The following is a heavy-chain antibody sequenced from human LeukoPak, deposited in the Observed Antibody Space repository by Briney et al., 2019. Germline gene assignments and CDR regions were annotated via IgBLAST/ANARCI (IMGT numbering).Heavy chain of an antibody. CDR3: ANFRGGYSYGTFDY. V-gene: IGHV3-73*01. CDR2: IRSKADNDAT. Sequence: GGSLRLSCAASGLTFCGGVLLWGREASGRGVGGVGGIRSKADNDATAYAASVKGRFTISRDDSRNTAYLQMNSLRADDTAVYYCANFRGGYSYGTFDYWGQGTLVTVSP. J-gene: IGHJ4*02. D-gene: IGHD5-18*01. CDR1: GLTFCGGV.